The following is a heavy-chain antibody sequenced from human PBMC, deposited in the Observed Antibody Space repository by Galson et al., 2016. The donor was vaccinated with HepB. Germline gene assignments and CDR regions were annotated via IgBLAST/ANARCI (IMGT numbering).Heavy chain of an antibody. Sequence: SLRLSCAASGFTFSSYGFYWVRQTPGKGLEWVAVISYEGSNKNYADPVKCRLIISRDNSRTTLYLQIDSLRSEDTAVYYCARDPASRYCTGGSCYALRGDVWGQGTTVTVSS. J-gene: IGHJ6*02. CDR3: ARDPASRYCTGGSCYALRGDV. CDR2: ISYEGSNK. D-gene: IGHD2-15*01. V-gene: IGHV3-30*14. CDR1: GFTFSSYG.